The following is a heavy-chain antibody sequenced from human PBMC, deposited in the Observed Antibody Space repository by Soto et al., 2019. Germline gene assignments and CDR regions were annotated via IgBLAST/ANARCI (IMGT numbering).Heavy chain of an antibody. CDR1: GFTLSSYA. Sequence: PGGSLRLSCAASGFTLSSYAMNWVRQAPGKGLEWVSSSSGSGDSTYYADSVKGRFTVSRDTSRNTLYLQMNSLRAEDTALYYCEQGIPSWYDDALDIWGQGTMVTVSS. CDR3: EQGIPSWYDDALDI. D-gene: IGHD1-20*01. J-gene: IGHJ3*02. CDR2: SSGSGDST. V-gene: IGHV3-23*01.